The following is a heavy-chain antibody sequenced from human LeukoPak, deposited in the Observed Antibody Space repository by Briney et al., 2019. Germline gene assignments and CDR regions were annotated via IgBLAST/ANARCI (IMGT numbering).Heavy chain of an antibody. J-gene: IGHJ4*02. D-gene: IGHD5-12*01. CDR2: FYYNGVT. V-gene: IGHV4-59*08. CDR3: ARHTGSGYDFAY. Sequence: PSETLSLTCTVSGGSISNYYWSWIRQPPGKGLEWIGYFYYNGVTNYNPSLKSRVTISLDTSKNQFSLRLSSVTAADTAVYYCARHTGSGYDFAYWGQGTLVTVCS. CDR1: GGSISNYY.